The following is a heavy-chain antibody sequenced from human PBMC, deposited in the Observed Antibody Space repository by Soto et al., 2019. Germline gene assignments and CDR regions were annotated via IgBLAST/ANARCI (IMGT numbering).Heavy chain of an antibody. CDR1: GFTFSSYA. CDR3: AREVVGESYYGMDV. D-gene: IGHD3-10*01. Sequence: QVQLVESGGGVVQPGRSLRLSCAASGFTFSSYAMHWVRQAPGKGLEWVAVISYDGSNKYYADYVKGRFTISRDNSKNTLYLQMNSLRAEDTAVYYCAREVVGESYYGMDVWGQGTTVTVSS. CDR2: ISYDGSNK. J-gene: IGHJ6*02. V-gene: IGHV3-30-3*01.